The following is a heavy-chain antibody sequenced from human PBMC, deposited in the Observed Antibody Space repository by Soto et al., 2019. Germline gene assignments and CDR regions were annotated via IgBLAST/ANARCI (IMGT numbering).Heavy chain of an antibody. CDR3: ARGRYGDY. CDR1: GYTFTSYG. J-gene: IGHJ4*02. CDR2: ISAHNGNT. Sequence: QVHLVQSGAEVKKPGASVKVSCKASGYTFTSYGITWVRQAPGKGLEWMGWISAHNGNTDYAQKFQGRVIVTRDTSTSTAYMELRSLRSDDTAVYYCARGRYGDYWGQGALVTVSS. D-gene: IGHD1-1*01. V-gene: IGHV1-18*01.